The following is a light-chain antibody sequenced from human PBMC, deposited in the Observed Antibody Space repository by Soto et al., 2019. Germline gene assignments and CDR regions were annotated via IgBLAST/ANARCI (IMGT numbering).Light chain of an antibody. CDR2: EVS. J-gene: IGLJ1*01. Sequence: QSALTQPASVSGSPGQSITISCTGTNSDIGSYSHVAWYQQYPGKTPKLIIYEVSYRPSVVSHRFSGSKSGITASLTISGLQAEDEADHYCISYTGSDTTYVFGTGTKVTVL. CDR1: NSDIGSYSH. V-gene: IGLV2-14*01. CDR3: ISYTGSDTTYV.